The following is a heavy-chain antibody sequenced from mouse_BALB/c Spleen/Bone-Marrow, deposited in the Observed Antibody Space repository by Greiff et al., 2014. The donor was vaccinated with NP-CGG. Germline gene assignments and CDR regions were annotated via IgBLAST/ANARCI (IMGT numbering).Heavy chain of an antibody. CDR2: INPDTSTI. CDR3: GRQGYYGSFAY. V-gene: IGHV4-1*02. D-gene: IGHD1-2*01. J-gene: IGHJ3*01. Sequence: DVMLVESGGGLVQPGGSLKLSCAASGFAFSRYWMSWVRQAPGKGLEWIGEINPDTSTINHTPSLKDKSIISRDNAKNTLYLQMSKVRSEVTARYYCGRQGYYGSFAYWGQGTLVTVSA. CDR1: GFAFSRYW.